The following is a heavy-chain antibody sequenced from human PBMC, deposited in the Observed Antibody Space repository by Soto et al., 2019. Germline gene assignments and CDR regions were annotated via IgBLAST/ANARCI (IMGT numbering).Heavy chain of an antibody. CDR2: ISYDGSNK. D-gene: IGHD2-21*02. J-gene: IGHJ4*02. CDR3: ASAPTAVVTPYYFDY. Sequence: QVQLVESGGGVVQPGRSLRLSCAASGFTFSSYAMHWVRQAPGKGLEWVAVISYDGSNKYYADSVKGRFTISRDNSKNTLYLQMNSLRAEDTAVYYCASAPTAVVTPYYFDYGGQGTLVTVSS. CDR1: GFTFSSYA. V-gene: IGHV3-30-3*01.